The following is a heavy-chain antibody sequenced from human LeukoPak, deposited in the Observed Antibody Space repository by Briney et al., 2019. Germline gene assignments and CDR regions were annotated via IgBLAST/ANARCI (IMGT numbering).Heavy chain of an antibody. J-gene: IGHJ4*02. CDR2: ISSSSSYI. Sequence: PGGSLRLSCAASGFTFSSYSMNWVRQAPGKGLEWVSSISSSSSYIYYADSVKGRFTISRDNAKNSLYLQMNSLRAEDTAVYYCASGGSYYSSFDYWGQGTLVTVSS. CDR1: GFTFSSYS. CDR3: ASGGSYYSSFDY. V-gene: IGHV3-21*01. D-gene: IGHD1-26*01.